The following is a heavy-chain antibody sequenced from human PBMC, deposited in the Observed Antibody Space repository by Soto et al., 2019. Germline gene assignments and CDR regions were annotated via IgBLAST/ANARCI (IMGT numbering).Heavy chain of an antibody. CDR1: GYSFTIYW. CDR2: IDPSDSYT. J-gene: IGHJ6*02. V-gene: IGHV5-10-1*01. Sequence: PGESLKISCKGSGYSFTIYWISWVRQMPGKGLEWMGRIDPSDSYTNYSPSFQGHVTISADKSISTAYLQWSSLKASDTAMYYCARLSLLWFGELLYGMDVWGQGTTVTVSS. D-gene: IGHD3-10*01. CDR3: ARLSLLWFGELLYGMDV.